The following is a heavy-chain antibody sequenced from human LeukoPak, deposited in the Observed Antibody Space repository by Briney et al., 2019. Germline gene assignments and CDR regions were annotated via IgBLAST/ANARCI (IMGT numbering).Heavy chain of an antibody. CDR2: ISSSSSTI. D-gene: IGHD3-22*01. CDR3: AVITLIVVDPYYFDY. CDR1: GFTFSSYS. V-gene: IGHV3-48*02. J-gene: IGHJ4*02. Sequence: GGSLRLSCAVSGFTFSSYSMNWVRQAPGKGLEWVSYISSSSSTIYYADSVRGRFTIYRDNAKNSLYLQMNSLRDEDTAVYYCAVITLIVVDPYYFDYWGQGTLVTVSS.